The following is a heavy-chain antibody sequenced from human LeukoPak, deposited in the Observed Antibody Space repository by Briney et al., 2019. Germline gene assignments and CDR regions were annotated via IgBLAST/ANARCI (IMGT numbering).Heavy chain of an antibody. CDR2: VIPMFGTA. CDR3: LRRQALRGRHRAFDP. CDR1: GGTFSNYA. Sequence: SVKVSCKASGGTFSNYAISWVRQAPGQGREWLGGVIPMFGTAKYAQKFQGRVTITTDESTTTAYMELISLRFEDTALYYCLRRQALRGRHRAFDPWGQGTLVTVTS. J-gene: IGHJ5*02. D-gene: IGHD6-25*01. V-gene: IGHV1-69*05.